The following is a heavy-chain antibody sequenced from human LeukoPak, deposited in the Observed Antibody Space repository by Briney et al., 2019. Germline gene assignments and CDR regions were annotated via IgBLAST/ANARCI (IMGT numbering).Heavy chain of an antibody. CDR1: GFTFSNYA. CDR2: ISYDGSNK. D-gene: IGHD2-21*02. V-gene: IGHV3-30-3*01. Sequence: GGSLRLSCAASGFTFSNYALHWVRQAPGEGLEWVAVISYDGSNKYYADSVKGRFTISRDSSKNTLYLQMNSLRAEDTAVYYCARDRLSSSYFDYWGQGTLVTVSS. J-gene: IGHJ4*02. CDR3: ARDRLSSSYFDY.